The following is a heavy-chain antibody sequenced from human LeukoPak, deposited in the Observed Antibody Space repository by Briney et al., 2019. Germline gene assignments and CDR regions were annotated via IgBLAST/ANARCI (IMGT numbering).Heavy chain of an antibody. J-gene: IGHJ3*02. CDR3: ARDAMLRGYSYENDAFDI. CDR2: ISYDGSNK. Sequence: PGGSLRLSCAASGFTFSSYAMPWVRQAPGKGLEWVAVISYDGSNKYYADSVKGRFTISRDNSKNTLYLQMNSLRAEDTAVYYCARDAMLRGYSYENDAFDIWGQGTMVTVSS. CDR1: GFTFSSYA. D-gene: IGHD5-18*01. V-gene: IGHV3-30-3*01.